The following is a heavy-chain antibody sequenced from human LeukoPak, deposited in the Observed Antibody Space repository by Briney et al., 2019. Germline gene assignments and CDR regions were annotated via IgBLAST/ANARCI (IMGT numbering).Heavy chain of an antibody. CDR1: GGSISSSSYY. Sequence: SETLSLTCTVSGGSISSSSYYWGWIRQPPGKGLEWIGSIYYSGSTYYNPSLKSRVTISVDTSKNQFSLKLSSVTAADTAVYYCARRFTMIAWYYYYGMDVWGQGTTVTVSS. D-gene: IGHD3-22*01. CDR3: ARRFTMIAWYYYYGMDV. V-gene: IGHV4-39*01. J-gene: IGHJ6*02. CDR2: IYYSGST.